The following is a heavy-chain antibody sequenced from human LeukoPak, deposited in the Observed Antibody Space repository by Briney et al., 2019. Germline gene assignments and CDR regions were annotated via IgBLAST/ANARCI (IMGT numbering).Heavy chain of an antibody. J-gene: IGHJ4*02. CDR2: INQDGSEK. CDR3: ARRGSYSIHDC. D-gene: IGHD2-15*01. CDR1: GFTFRSYW. V-gene: IGHV3-7*03. Sequence: GGSLRLSCAASGFTFRSYWMSWVRQAPGKGLEWVANINQDGSEKNFVDSVKGRFSISRDNAENSLNLQMNSLRAEDTAVYYCARRGSYSIHDCWGQGTLVTVSS.